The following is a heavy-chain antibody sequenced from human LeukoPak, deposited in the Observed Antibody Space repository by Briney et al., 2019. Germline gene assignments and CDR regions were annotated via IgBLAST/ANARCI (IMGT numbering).Heavy chain of an antibody. J-gene: IGHJ4*02. CDR2: ISSSSSTI. V-gene: IGHV3-48*01. D-gene: IGHD6-19*01. CDR1: GFTFSSYS. Sequence: GGSLRLSCAASGFTFSSYSMNWVRQAPGKGLEWVSYISSSSSTIYYADSVKGRFTISRDNAKNSLYLQMNSLRAEDTAVYYCARDGIAVAGVKPDFDYWGQGTLVTVSS. CDR3: ARDGIAVAGVKPDFDY.